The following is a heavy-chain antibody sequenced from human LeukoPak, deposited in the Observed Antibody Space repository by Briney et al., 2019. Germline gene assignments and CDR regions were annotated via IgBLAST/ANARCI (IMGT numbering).Heavy chain of an antibody. CDR1: GFTFSSYA. Sequence: GGSLRLSCAASGFTFSSYAMSWVRQAPGKGLEWVSAISGSGGSTYYADSVKGRFTISRDNSKNTLYLQMNSLRAEDTAVYYCAKDPYSDSSPLLFDYWGQGTLVTVSS. V-gene: IGHV3-23*01. CDR2: ISGSGGST. D-gene: IGHD3-22*01. J-gene: IGHJ4*02. CDR3: AKDPYSDSSPLLFDY.